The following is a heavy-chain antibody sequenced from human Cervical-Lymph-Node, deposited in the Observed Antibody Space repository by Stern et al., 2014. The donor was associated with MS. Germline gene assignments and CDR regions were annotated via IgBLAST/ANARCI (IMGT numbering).Heavy chain of an antibody. Sequence: VQLEESGSEVKKPGASVKVSCEASGGTFSSYAISWVRQAPGQGLEWMGVIIPVFATAYYAQTVQGRVTITADESTSTAYMELSSLRSEDTAVYYCARVREWGLPHPHFDYWGQGTLVTVSS. J-gene: IGHJ4*02. D-gene: IGHD1-26*01. CDR3: ARVREWGLPHPHFDY. CDR1: GGTFSSYA. V-gene: IGHV1-69*01. CDR2: IIPVFATA.